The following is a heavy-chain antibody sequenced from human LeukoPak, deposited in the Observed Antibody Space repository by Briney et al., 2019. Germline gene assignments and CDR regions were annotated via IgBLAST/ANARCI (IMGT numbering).Heavy chain of an antibody. J-gene: IGHJ4*02. D-gene: IGHD3-22*01. CDR3: ARATYYYDSSGYYY. CDR1: GFIFRTYW. V-gene: IGHV3-48*01. CDR2: ISSSSSTI. Sequence: GGSLRLSCAASGFIFRTYWMSWVRQAPGKGLEWVSYISSSSSTIYYADSVKGRFTISRDNAKNSLYLQMNSLRAEDTAVYYCARATYYYDSSGYYYWGQGILVTVSS.